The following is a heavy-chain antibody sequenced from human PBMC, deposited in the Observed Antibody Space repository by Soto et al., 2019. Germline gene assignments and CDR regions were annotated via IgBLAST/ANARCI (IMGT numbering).Heavy chain of an antibody. CDR2: ISSDGSNK. J-gene: IGHJ4*02. Sequence: QVQLVESGGGVVQPGRSLRLSCAASGFTFSSYAMHWVRQAPGKGLEWVAVISSDGSNKYYADSVKGRFTISRDNSKNTLYLQMNSLRAEDTAVYYCARDRGRAYDYWGQGTLVTVSS. V-gene: IGHV3-30-3*01. CDR1: GFTFSSYA. D-gene: IGHD3-10*01. CDR3: ARDRGRAYDY.